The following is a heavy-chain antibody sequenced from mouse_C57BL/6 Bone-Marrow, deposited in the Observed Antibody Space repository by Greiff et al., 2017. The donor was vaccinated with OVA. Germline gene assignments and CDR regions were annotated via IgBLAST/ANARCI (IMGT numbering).Heavy chain of an antibody. CDR3: TRTYSNYRGFDY. V-gene: IGHV1-15*01. Sequence: QVQLQQSGAELVRPGASVTLSCKASGYTFTDYEMNWVKQTPVHGLEWIGAIDPETGGTAYNQKFKGKAILTADKSSSTAYMQRRRLTSDDAAVYYCTRTYSNYRGFDYWGQGTTPTVSS. D-gene: IGHD2-5*01. CDR1: GYTFTDYE. J-gene: IGHJ2*01. CDR2: IDPETGGT.